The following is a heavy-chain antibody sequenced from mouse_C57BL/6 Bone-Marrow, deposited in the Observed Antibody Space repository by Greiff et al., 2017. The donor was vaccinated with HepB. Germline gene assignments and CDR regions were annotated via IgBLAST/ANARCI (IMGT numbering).Heavy chain of an antibody. V-gene: IGHV5-12*01. D-gene: IGHD1-3*01. Sequence: EVKLVESGGGLVQPGGSLKLSCAASGFTFSDYYMYWVRQTPEKRLEWVAYISNGGGSTYYPDTVKGRFTISRDNAKNTLYLQMSRLKSEDTAMYYCARLYAWFAYWGQGTLVTVSA. CDR2: ISNGGGST. CDR3: ARLYAWFAY. CDR1: GFTFSDYY. J-gene: IGHJ3*01.